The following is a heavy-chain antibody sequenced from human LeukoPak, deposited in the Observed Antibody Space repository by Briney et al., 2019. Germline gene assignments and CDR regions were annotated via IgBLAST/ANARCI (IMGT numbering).Heavy chain of an antibody. CDR3: ARGARWLPFDY. CDR1: GGSISSYY. V-gene: IGHV4-34*01. D-gene: IGHD5-12*01. J-gene: IGHJ4*02. CDR2: INHSGST. Sequence: TSETLSLTCTVSGGSISSYYWSWIRQPPGKGLEWIGEINHSGSTNYNPSLKSRVTISVDTSKNQFSLKLSSVTAADTAVYYCARGARWLPFDYWGQGTLVTVSS.